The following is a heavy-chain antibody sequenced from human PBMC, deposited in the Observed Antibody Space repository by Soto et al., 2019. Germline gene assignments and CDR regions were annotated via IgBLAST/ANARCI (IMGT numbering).Heavy chain of an antibody. CDR3: ARDGQWLSNYAMDV. Sequence: QVQLVESGGGVAQPGTSLRLSCAASGFRFSNHGIHWVRQAPGKGLEWVTHIWSDGNKKYYADSVKGRFTISRDNTKGTLDLRMNSLRVEDTAVYYCARDGQWLSNYAMDVWGQGTTVTVSS. CDR1: GFRFSNHG. CDR2: IWSDGNKK. J-gene: IGHJ6*02. V-gene: IGHV3-33*01. D-gene: IGHD6-19*01.